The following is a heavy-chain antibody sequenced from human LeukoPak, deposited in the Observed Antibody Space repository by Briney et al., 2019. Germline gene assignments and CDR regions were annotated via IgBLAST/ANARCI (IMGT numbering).Heavy chain of an antibody. V-gene: IGHV3-48*04. Sequence: PGGSLRLSCAASGFTFSSYSMNWVRQAPGKGLEWVSYISSSSSTIYYADSVKGRFTISRDNAKNSLYLQMNSLRAEDTAVYYCASEPRDGYNFGFDYWGQGTLVTVSS. CDR2: ISSSSSTI. J-gene: IGHJ4*02. CDR1: GFTFSSYS. D-gene: IGHD5-24*01. CDR3: ASEPRDGYNFGFDY.